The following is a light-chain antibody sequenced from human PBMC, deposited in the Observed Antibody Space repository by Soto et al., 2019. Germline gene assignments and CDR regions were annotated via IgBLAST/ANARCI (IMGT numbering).Light chain of an antibody. CDR2: AAS. CDR3: QQYGSPPWA. CDR1: QSVGSNF. V-gene: IGKV3-20*01. Sequence: IVLTQSPGTLSLSPGERATLSCRASQSVGSNFLAWYQQKRGQAPRILIYAASNRARGIPDRFSGSGSGSDFTLTISRLEPEDFAVYYCQQYGSPPWAFGQGTMVEI. J-gene: IGKJ1*01.